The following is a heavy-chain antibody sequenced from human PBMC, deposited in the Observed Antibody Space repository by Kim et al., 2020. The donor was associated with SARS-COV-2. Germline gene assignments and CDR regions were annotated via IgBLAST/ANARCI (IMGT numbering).Heavy chain of an antibody. D-gene: IGHD5-18*01. CDR2: IWYDGSNK. J-gene: IGHJ4*02. Sequence: GGSLRLSCAASGFTFSSYGMHWVRQAPGKGLEWVAVIWYDGSNKYYADSVKGRFTISRDNSKNTLYLQMNSLRAEDTAVYYCAREGSPYSYGHYFDYWGQGTLVTVSS. CDR1: GFTFSSYG. V-gene: IGHV3-33*01. CDR3: AREGSPYSYGHYFDY.